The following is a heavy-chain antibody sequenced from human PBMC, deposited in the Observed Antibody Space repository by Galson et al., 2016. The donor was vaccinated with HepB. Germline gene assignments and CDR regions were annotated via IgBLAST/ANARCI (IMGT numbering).Heavy chain of an antibody. D-gene: IGHD3-22*01. J-gene: IGHJ4*02. Sequence: SLRLSCAASGFRFDDHAMHWVRQAPGKGLEWVSGISWNSGRIGYGDAVKGRFPISRDDAKNSLFLQMNSLRADDTALYYCAKDRLGYDSGGYPVFDYWGQGTLVTVSS. CDR1: GFRFDDHA. V-gene: IGHV3-9*01. CDR2: ISWNSGRI. CDR3: AKDRLGYDSGGYPVFDY.